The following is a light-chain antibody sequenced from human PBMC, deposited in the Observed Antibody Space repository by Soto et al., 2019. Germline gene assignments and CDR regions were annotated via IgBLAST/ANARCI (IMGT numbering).Light chain of an antibody. V-gene: IGLV2-14*01. CDR3: TSYSSNGSLI. J-gene: IGLJ1*01. Sequence: QSALAQPASVSGSLGQSITISCTGTSSDIGGYKYVSWYQQHPGKAPKLIIFEVSNRPSGVSDRFSGSNSGNTASLTISGLQAEDEADYYCTSYSSNGSLIFGPGTKVT. CDR1: SSDIGGYKY. CDR2: EVS.